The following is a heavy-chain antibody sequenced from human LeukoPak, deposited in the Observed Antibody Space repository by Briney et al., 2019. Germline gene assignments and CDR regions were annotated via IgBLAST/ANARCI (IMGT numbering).Heavy chain of an antibody. CDR3: ARRGETMVRGVSHYFDY. CDR2: INHSGST. J-gene: IGHJ4*02. Sequence: SETLSLTRAVYGGSFSGYYWSWIRQPPGKGLEWIGEINHSGSTNYNPSLKSRVTISVDTSKNQFSLKLSSVTAADTAVYYCARRGETMVRGVSHYFDYWGQGTLVTVSS. CDR1: GGSFSGYY. V-gene: IGHV4-34*01. D-gene: IGHD3-10*01.